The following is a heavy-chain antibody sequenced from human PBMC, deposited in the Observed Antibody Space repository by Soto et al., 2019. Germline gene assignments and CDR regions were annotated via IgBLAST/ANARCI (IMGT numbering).Heavy chain of an antibody. CDR2: IIPIFGTA. CDR1: GGTFSSYA. V-gene: IGHV1-69*06. J-gene: IGHJ3*02. D-gene: IGHD3-22*01. CDR3: ARARGMIVVVSDDAFDI. Sequence: QVQLVQSGAEVKKPGSSVKVSCKASGGTFSSYAISWVRQAPGQGLEWMGGIIPIFGTANYAQKFQGRVTITADKSTSTAYMELSSLRSEDRAVYYWARARGMIVVVSDDAFDIWGQGTMVTVSS.